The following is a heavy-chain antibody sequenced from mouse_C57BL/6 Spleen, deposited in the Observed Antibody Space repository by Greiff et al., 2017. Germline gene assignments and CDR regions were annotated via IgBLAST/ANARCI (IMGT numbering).Heavy chain of an antibody. J-gene: IGHJ4*01. CDR3: AGVTTGHYYAMDY. D-gene: IGHD2-2*01. CDR1: GYAFSSSW. Sequence: VQLQQSGPELVKPGASVKISCKASGYAFSSSWMNWVKLRPGKGLEWIGRIYPGDGDTNYNGKFKGKATLTADKSSSTAYMQLSSLTSEDSAVYFCAGVTTGHYYAMDYWGQGTSVTVSS. CDR2: IYPGDGDT. V-gene: IGHV1-82*01.